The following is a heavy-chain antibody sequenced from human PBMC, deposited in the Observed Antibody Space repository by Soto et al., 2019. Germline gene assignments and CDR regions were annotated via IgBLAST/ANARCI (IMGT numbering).Heavy chain of an antibody. J-gene: IGHJ4*02. CDR1: GFTFSSYG. Sequence: QVQLVESGGGVVQPGRSLRLSCAASGFTFSSYGMHWVRQAPGKGLEWVAVISYDGSNKYYADSVKGRFTISRDNSKNTLYLQMNSLRAEDTAVYYCARGARPDYYDSSGYYSPWCYDYWGQGTLVTVSS. CDR2: ISYDGSNK. CDR3: ARGARPDYYDSSGYYSPWCYDY. D-gene: IGHD3-22*01. V-gene: IGHV3-30*03.